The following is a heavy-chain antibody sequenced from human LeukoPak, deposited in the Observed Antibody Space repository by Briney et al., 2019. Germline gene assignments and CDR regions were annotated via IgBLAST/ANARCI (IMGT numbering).Heavy chain of an antibody. CDR3: ARELYCSGGSCYHFDY. CDR1: GYRFTSDW. CDR2: IYPGDSDT. Sequence: GESLKISCKGSGYRFTSDWIGWVRQMPGKGLEWMGIIYPGDSDTRYSPSFQGQVTISADKSVNTAYLQWSSLKASDTAMYYCARELYCSGGSCYHFDYWGQGTLVTVSS. D-gene: IGHD2-15*01. J-gene: IGHJ4*02. V-gene: IGHV5-51*01.